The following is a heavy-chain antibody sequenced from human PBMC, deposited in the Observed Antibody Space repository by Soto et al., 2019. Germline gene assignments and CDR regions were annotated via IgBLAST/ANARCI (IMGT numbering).Heavy chain of an antibody. CDR2: INAGNGNT. CDR1: GYTFNSHA. D-gene: IGHD3-10*02. V-gene: IGHV1-3*01. Sequence: ASVKVSCKASGYTFNSHAIHWVRQAPGQRPEWLGWINAGNGNTYYSEKFEGRVTFTRDTLATTVNMELTSLTYEDTVVYYCGRDQSGIGYYVDWFDPWGQGTLVTVSS. CDR3: GRDQSGIGYYVDWFDP. J-gene: IGHJ5*02.